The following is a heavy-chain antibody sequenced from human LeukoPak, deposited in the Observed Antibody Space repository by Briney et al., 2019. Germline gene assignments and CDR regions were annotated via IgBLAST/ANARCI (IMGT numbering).Heavy chain of an antibody. Sequence: GGSLRLSCAASGFTFSSYAMSWVRQAPGKGLEWVSAISGSGGSTYYADSVKGRFTISRDNSKNTLYLQMNSLRAEDTAVYYCASLPNRIYDFWSGSHYWGQGTLVTVSS. J-gene: IGHJ4*02. V-gene: IGHV3-23*01. CDR3: ASLPNRIYDFWSGSHY. D-gene: IGHD3-3*01. CDR2: ISGSGGST. CDR1: GFTFSSYA.